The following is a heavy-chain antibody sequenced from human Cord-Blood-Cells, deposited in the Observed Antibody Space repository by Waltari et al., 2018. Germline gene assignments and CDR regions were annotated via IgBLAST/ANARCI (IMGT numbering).Heavy chain of an antibody. CDR2: VHGSGKT. J-gene: IGHJ4*02. CDR1: GDPMSSTYW. D-gene: IGHD2-15*01. Sequence: QLQLQESGPGLVKPSGTLSLTCGVSGDPMSSTYWWSWVRQSPGKGLEWIGKVHGSGKTNYHPSFASRVTVSLDTYNKQVSLKVTSATAADTAVYYCARDRGRGLYLDSWGPGTPVTVSP. CDR3: ARDRGRGLYLDS. V-gene: IGHV4-4*02.